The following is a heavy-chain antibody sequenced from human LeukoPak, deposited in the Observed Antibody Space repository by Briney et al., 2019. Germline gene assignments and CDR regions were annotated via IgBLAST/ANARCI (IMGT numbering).Heavy chain of an antibody. CDR3: ATEKTLAVAGPFDY. CDR1: GYTFTSYA. V-gene: IGHV7-4-1*02. CDR2: INTNTGNP. Sequence: ASVKVSCKASGYTFTSYAMNWVRQAPGQGLEWMGWINTNTGNPTYAQGFTGRFVFSLDTSVSAAYLQISSLKAEDTAVYYCATEKTLAVAGPFDYWGQGTLVTVSS. J-gene: IGHJ4*02. D-gene: IGHD6-19*01.